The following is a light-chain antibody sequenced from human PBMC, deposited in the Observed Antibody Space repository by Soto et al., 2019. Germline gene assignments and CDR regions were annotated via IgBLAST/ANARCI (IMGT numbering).Light chain of an antibody. CDR3: QQYNNWPPLT. CDR1: QTVSRN. CDR2: GAS. V-gene: IGKV3-15*01. J-gene: IGKJ4*01. Sequence: EIVMTQSPATLSVSPGESATLSCRASQTVSRNLAWYQQKPGQAPRLLISGASTRATGIPARFSGSGSGTEFTLTLSSLQSEDFAVYYCQQYNNWPPLTFGGGTTVEIK.